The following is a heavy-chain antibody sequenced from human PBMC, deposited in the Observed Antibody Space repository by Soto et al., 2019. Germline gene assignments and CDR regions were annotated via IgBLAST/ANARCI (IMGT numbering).Heavy chain of an antibody. V-gene: IGHV3-23*01. Sequence: GGSLRLSCEASGFTFSIYAMSWVRQAPGKGLESVSAISGSGGSTYYADSVKGRFTISRDNSKNTLYLQMNSLRAEDTAVYYCAKRVVPAAMFYYYYYMDVWGKGTTVTVSS. D-gene: IGHD2-2*01. J-gene: IGHJ6*03. CDR1: GFTFSIYA. CDR3: AKRVVPAAMFYYYYYMDV. CDR2: ISGSGGST.